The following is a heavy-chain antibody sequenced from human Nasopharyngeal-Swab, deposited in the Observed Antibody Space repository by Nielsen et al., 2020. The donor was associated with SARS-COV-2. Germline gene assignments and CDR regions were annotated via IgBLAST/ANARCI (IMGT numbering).Heavy chain of an antibody. CDR3: ARARGINLGLGVVGDMDV. CDR1: GFTFSSYD. V-gene: IGHV3-13*01. CDR2: IGTEGDT. J-gene: IGHJ6*03. D-gene: IGHD3-3*01. Sequence: GESLKISCAASGFTFSSYDMHWVRQVTVKGLEWVSSIGTEGDTHYPDSVKGRFTISRENAKSSLYLQMNIVRAEDTGVYCCARARGINLGLGVVGDMDVWGKGTTVTVSS.